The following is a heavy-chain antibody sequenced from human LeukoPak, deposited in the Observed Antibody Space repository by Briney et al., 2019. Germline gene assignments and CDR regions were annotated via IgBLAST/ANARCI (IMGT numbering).Heavy chain of an antibody. CDR2: ISWDGGRDGGSV. CDR1: GFTFDDYT. V-gene: IGHV3-43*01. CDR3: APGRFLEWLSPSADY. D-gene: IGHD3-3*01. Sequence: GGSLRLSCAASGFTFDDYTMHWVRQAPEKGLEWVSLISWDGGRDGGSVYYADSVKGRFTIARDNSKNTLFLQMNSLRAEDTAVYYCAPGRFLEWLSPSADYWGQGTLVTVSS. J-gene: IGHJ4*02.